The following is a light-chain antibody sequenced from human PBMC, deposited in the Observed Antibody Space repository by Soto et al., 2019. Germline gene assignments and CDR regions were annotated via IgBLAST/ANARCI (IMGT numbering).Light chain of an antibody. CDR3: LQYHNLWA. Sequence: EIVLTQSPATLSVSPGERATFSCRASQSIYSNIAWYQQRPGQAPRLLIYRASTRATGVPARFSGSGSGTEFTLTISSLESEDFAVYSCLQYHNLWAFGQGTKVDI. CDR1: QSIYSN. CDR2: RAS. J-gene: IGKJ1*01. V-gene: IGKV3-15*01.